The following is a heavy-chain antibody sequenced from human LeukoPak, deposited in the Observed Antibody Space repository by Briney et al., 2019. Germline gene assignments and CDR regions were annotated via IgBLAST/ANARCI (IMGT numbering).Heavy chain of an antibody. Sequence: ASVKVSCKASGYTFTAYYMHWVRQAPGQGLEWMGRINPNSGDTNYAQKFQGRVTITRDTSISTAYMELSRLRSDDTAVYYCARGDFFYYYYGMDVWGQGTTVTVSS. CDR2: INPNSGDT. CDR3: ARGDFFYYYYGMDV. CDR1: GYTFTAYY. D-gene: IGHD3-3*01. V-gene: IGHV1-2*06. J-gene: IGHJ6*02.